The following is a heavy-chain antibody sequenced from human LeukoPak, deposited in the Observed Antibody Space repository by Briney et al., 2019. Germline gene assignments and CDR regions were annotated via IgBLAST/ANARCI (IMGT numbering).Heavy chain of an antibody. D-gene: IGHD5-24*01. V-gene: IGHV1-24*01. CDR2: FDPEDGET. CDR3: ATGDRVEMATILY. J-gene: IGHJ3*01. Sequence: ASVKVSCKVSGYTLTELSMHWVRQAPGTGLEWMGGFDPEDGETIYAQKFQGRVTMTEDTSTDTAYMELSSLRSEDTAVYYCATGDRVEMATILYWGQGTMVTVSS. CDR1: GYTLTELS.